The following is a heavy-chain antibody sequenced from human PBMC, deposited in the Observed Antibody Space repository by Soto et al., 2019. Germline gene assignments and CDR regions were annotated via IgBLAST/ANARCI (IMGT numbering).Heavy chain of an antibody. D-gene: IGHD3-10*01. V-gene: IGHV1-69*02. CDR2: IIPMLGMS. CDR3: ATNYGSGSTHFDY. Sequence: QVQLVQSGAELKKPGSPVRVSCTASGDTFNFYTISWVRQVPGQGPEWMGRIIPMLGMSNYAQKFQGRVTIMADKSTSTVYMNLSGLTTEDTAVYYCATNYGSGSTHFDYWGQGTLITVS. CDR1: GDTFNFYT. J-gene: IGHJ4*02.